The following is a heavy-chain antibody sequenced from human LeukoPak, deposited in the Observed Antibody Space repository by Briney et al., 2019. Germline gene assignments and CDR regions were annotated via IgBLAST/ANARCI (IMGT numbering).Heavy chain of an antibody. CDR1: GFNVSDNY. CDR3: ARRAGGYSHPYDY. V-gene: IGHV3-53*01. D-gene: IGHD4-23*01. J-gene: IGHJ4*02. CDR2: IYSDDTT. Sequence: GGSLRLSCAVSGFNVSDNYMSWVRQAPGKGLEWVSLIYSDDTTLYADSVKGRFAISRDISKNTLYLQMSSLRAEDTAMYYCARRAGGYSHPYDYWGQGILVTVSS.